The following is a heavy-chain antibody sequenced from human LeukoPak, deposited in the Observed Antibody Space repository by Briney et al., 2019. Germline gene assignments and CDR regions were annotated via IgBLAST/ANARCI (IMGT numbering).Heavy chain of an antibody. V-gene: IGHV1-2*06. D-gene: IGHD6-13*01. CDR3: ARSGQQLAQEAFDI. CDR1: GYTFTGYY. CDR2: INPNSGGT. Sequence: ASVKVSCKASGYTFTGYYVHWVRQAPGQGLEWMGRINPNSGGTNYAQKFQGRVTMTRDTSISTAYMELSRLRSDDTAVYYCARSGQQLAQEAFDIWGQGTMVTVSS. J-gene: IGHJ3*02.